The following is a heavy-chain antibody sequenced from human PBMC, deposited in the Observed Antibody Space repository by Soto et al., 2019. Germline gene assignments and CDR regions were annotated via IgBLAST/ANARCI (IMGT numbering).Heavy chain of an antibody. D-gene: IGHD3-22*01. Sequence: EVQLVESGGGLVQPGGSLKLSCAASGFAFSGSAMHWVRQASGKGLEWVGRIRSKSNSYATVYAASIEGRFTISRDDSTNTAYLHMNSLKTEVTAVYFCTRLAYDTRGSYHDYWGQGTLVTVSS. CDR3: TRLAYDTRGSYHDY. J-gene: IGHJ4*02. V-gene: IGHV3-73*02. CDR2: IRSKSNSYAT. CDR1: GFAFSGSA.